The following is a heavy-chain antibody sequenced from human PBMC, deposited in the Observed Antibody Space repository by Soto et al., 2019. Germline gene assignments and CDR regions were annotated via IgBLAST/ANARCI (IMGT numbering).Heavy chain of an antibody. D-gene: IGHD3-22*01. CDR1: GFTSSSYW. V-gene: IGHV3-7*03. J-gene: IGHJ5*02. Sequence: QAGGSLRLSCAASGFTSSSYWMSWVRQAPGKGLEWVANIKQDGSEKYYVDSVKGRFTISRDNAKNSLYLQMNSLRAEDTAVYYCARTYYYDSSGYPPLNWFDPWGQGTLVTVSS. CDR3: ARTYYYDSSGYPPLNWFDP. CDR2: IKQDGSEK.